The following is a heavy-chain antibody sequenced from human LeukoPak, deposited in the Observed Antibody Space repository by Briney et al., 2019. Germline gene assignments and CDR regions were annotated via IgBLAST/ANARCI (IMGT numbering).Heavy chain of an antibody. D-gene: IGHD3-10*01. CDR3: ARGTYDYASGTYYPPDY. V-gene: IGHV3-13*01. Sequence: PGGSLRLSCAASGFTFSSYDMHWVRQGTGKGLEWVSAISSAGDTYYPDSVKSRFTISRESAKNSLYLQMNSLRAGDTAVYYCARGTYDYASGTYYPPDYWGQGTLVTVSS. CDR2: ISSAGDT. CDR1: GFTFSSYD. J-gene: IGHJ4*02.